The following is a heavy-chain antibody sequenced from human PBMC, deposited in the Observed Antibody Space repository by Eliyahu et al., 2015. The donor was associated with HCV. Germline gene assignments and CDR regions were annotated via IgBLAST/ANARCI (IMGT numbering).Heavy chain of an antibody. J-gene: IGHJ3*02. CDR3: ARSRSGYSNGWYRGDPFDI. CDR1: GXPISSSFYY. Sequence: QLQLQXSGPGLVKPSETLSLTCSVSGXPISSSFYYWGWIRQPPGKGLEWIGNINYSGRTYYSPSLKARVSVSVDTSKNQFSLKLNSVTAADTAVYYCARSRSGYSNGWYRGDPFDIWGQGTMVTVSS. D-gene: IGHD6-19*01. CDR2: INYSGRT. V-gene: IGHV4-39*01.